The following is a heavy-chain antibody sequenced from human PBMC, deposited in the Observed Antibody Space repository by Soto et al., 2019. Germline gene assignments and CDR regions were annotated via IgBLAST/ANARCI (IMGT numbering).Heavy chain of an antibody. J-gene: IGHJ6*02. CDR3: ARDRRVYDILTGYYKGGMDV. D-gene: IGHD3-9*01. CDR2: IYSGGST. V-gene: IGHV3-53*01. Sequence: GSLRLSCAASGFTVSSNYMSWVRQAPGKGLEWVSVIYSGGSTYYADSVEGRFTISRDNSKNTLYLQMNSLRAEDTAVYYCARDRRVYDILTGYYKGGMDVWGQGTTVTVSS. CDR1: GFTVSSNY.